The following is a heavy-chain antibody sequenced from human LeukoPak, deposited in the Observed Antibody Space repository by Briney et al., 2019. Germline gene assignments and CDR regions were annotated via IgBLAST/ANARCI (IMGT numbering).Heavy chain of an antibody. Sequence: SETLSLTCAVYGGSFSGYYWSWLRQPPGKGLEWIGEINHSGSTNYNPSLKSRVTISVDTSKNQFSLKLSSVTAADTAVYFCARATDDEFYLYYGMDVWGQGTTVTVSS. J-gene: IGHJ6*02. CDR3: ARATDDEFYLYYGMDV. CDR1: GGSFSGYY. CDR2: INHSGST. D-gene: IGHD3-16*01. V-gene: IGHV4-34*01.